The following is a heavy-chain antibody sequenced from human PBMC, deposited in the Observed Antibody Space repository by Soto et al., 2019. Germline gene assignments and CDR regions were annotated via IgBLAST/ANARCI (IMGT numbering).Heavy chain of an antibody. CDR3: VIDDAARGFGELDY. D-gene: IGHD3-10*01. V-gene: IGHV3-15*01. J-gene: IGHJ4*02. CDR1: RFAFSPAW. Sequence: LXLSCAASRFAFSPAWMTWVRQAPWKGLEWVALIKSKTSGETRAYAAPVKGRFTISRDDSENTVFLQMDSLKTEDTAVYYCVIDDAARGFGELDYWGRGTLVTVSS. CDR2: IKSKTSGETR.